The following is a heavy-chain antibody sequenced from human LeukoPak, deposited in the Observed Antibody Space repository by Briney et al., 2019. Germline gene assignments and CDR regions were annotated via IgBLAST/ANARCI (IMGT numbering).Heavy chain of an antibody. V-gene: IGHV3-7*01. CDR2: IKQDGSEK. CDR1: GFTFSNYW. CDR3: ARGKVLTDY. J-gene: IGHJ4*02. Sequence: PGGSLRLSCAASGFTFSNYWMCWVRQAPGKGLEWVANIKQDGSEKYCVDSLKGRFTISRDNDKNSLYLQMNSLKAEDTAVYYCARGKVLTDYWGQGTLVTVSS. D-gene: IGHD4/OR15-4a*01.